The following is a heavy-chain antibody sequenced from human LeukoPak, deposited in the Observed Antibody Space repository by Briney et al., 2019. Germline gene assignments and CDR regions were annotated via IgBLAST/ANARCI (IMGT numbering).Heavy chain of an antibody. CDR1: GLTFSSYS. CDR2: INSDVSST. D-gene: IGHD1-26*01. CDR3: ARAPRGTYGYFDY. Sequence: GGSLRLSCAASGLTFSSYSMHWVRQAPGKGPVWVSRINSDVSSTFYADSVKGRFTISRDNAKNTLYLQMNSLRAEDTAVYYCARAPRGTYGYFDYWGQGTLFTVSS. V-gene: IGHV3-74*01. J-gene: IGHJ4*02.